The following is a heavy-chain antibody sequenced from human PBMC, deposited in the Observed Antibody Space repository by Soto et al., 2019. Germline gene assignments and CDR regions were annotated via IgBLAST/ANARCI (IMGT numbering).Heavy chain of an antibody. J-gene: IGHJ4*02. V-gene: IGHV3-30*18. Sequence: QVQLVESGGGVVQPGRSLRLSCAASGFSFNTFGIHWVRQAPGKGLEWVALISDDGRNKYFADSVKGRFTISRDNSNNTLYLQMNSLRAEDTAVYYCAKDWGNGDYGFDNWGQGTLVIVSS. D-gene: IGHD4-17*01. CDR2: ISDDGRNK. CDR1: GFSFNTFG. CDR3: AKDWGNGDYGFDN.